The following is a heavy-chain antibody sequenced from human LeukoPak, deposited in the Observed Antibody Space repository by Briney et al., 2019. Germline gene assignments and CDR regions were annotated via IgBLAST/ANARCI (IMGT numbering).Heavy chain of an antibody. V-gene: IGHV5-51*01. CDR2: IYPGDSDT. CDR1: GYSFTSYW. D-gene: IGHD7-27*01. Sequence: GEALQISCKGSGYSFTSYWIGWARPMTGKGLEWMGIIYPGDSDTRYSPSFQGQVTISADKSISTAYLQWSSLKASDTAMYYCARHTGGGYYYYYMDVWGKGTTVTISS. J-gene: IGHJ6*03. CDR3: ARHTGGGYYYYYMDV.